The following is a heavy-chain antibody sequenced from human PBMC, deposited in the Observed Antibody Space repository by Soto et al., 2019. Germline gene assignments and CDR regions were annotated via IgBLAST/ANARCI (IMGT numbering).Heavy chain of an antibody. CDR2: VSGSGGTT. CDR3: AKDWRRVGPHLNWLDS. Sequence: EVQLMESGGGLVQPGESLRLSCVVSGLSLSGYALSWVRQAPGKGLEWVSAVSGSGGTTYYADSVKGRFTISRDNSKNTLYLQMNGLRVEDTAKYFCAKDWRRVGPHLNWLDSWGQGTQVTVTS. CDR1: GLSLSGYA. J-gene: IGHJ5*01. V-gene: IGHV3-23*01. D-gene: IGHD1-26*01.